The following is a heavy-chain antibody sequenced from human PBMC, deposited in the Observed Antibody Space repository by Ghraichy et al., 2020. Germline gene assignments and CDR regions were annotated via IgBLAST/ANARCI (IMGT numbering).Heavy chain of an antibody. V-gene: IGHV3-9*01. CDR3: AKDGGGGYYYYYYYMDV. Sequence: GGSLRLSCAVSGFTFSDYSMSWIRQAPGKGLEWVSGISWNSGSIGYADSVKGRFTISRDNAKNSLYLQMNSLRAEYTALYYCAKDGGGGYYYYYYYMDVWGKGTTVTVSS. D-gene: IGHD3-16*01. J-gene: IGHJ6*03. CDR2: ISWNSGSI. CDR1: GFTFSDYS.